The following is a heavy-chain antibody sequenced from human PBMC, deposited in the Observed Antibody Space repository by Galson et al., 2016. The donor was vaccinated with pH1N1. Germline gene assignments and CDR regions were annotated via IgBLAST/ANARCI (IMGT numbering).Heavy chain of an antibody. CDR1: GFTFSAYW. J-gene: IGHJ6*02. Sequence: SLRLSCAASGFTFSAYWMHWVRQAPGKGLVWVSRVYTDGGRTGYADSVRGRFTISRDNAKNTLYLQMGSLRAEDMAVYYCARSFAVGARSYYAMDVWGQGTTVSVS. D-gene: IGHD1-26*01. V-gene: IGHV3-74*01. CDR2: VYTDGGRT. CDR3: ARSFAVGARSYYAMDV.